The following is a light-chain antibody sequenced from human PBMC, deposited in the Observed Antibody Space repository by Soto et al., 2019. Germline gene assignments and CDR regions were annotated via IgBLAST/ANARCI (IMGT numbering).Light chain of an antibody. V-gene: IGKV2-28*01. J-gene: IGKJ1*01. CDR1: QSLLHSNGYNY. CDR2: LGS. CDR3: MQTLQTPWT. Sequence: DIVMTQSPLSLPVTPGEPASISCRSSQSLLHSNGYNYLHWFLQKPGQSPQLLISLGSNRASGVPDRFSGSGSGTDFTLQITRVEAEDVGVYYCMQTLQTPWTFGQGTKVEIK.